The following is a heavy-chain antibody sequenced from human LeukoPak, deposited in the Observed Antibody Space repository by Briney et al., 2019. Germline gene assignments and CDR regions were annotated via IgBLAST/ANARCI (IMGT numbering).Heavy chain of an antibody. V-gene: IGHV3-53*01. CDR3: ARDRGGTVMVYTRGKDYYYMDV. D-gene: IGHD2-8*01. Sequence: GGSLRLSCAVSGFTVSGNYMSWVRQAPGKGLEWVSLIYSGGTTYYADSVKGRFTISRDNSKNTLYLQVTSLRAEDTAVYYCARDRGGTVMVYTRGKDYYYMDVWGKGTTVTVSS. J-gene: IGHJ6*03. CDR2: IYSGGTT. CDR1: GFTVSGNY.